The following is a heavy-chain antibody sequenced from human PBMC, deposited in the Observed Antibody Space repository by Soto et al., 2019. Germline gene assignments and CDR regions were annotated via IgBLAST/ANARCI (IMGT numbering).Heavy chain of an antibody. CDR3: ARGQGGIAAAGTLDY. J-gene: IGHJ4*02. V-gene: IGHV4-34*01. D-gene: IGHD6-13*01. CDR1: GGSFSGYY. CDR2: INHSGST. Sequence: SETLSLTCAVYGGSFSGYYWSWIRQPPGKGLEWIGEINHSGSTNYNPSLKSRVTISVDTSKNQFSLKLSSVTAADTAVYYCARGQGGIAAAGTLDYWGQGTLVTVSS.